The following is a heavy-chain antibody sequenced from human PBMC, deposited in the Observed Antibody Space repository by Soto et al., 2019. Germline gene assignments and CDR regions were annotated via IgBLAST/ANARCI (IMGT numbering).Heavy chain of an antibody. CDR2: TYYRSKWYN. D-gene: IGHD6-13*01. J-gene: IGHJ5*02. CDR3: ARGVSSSFYYWFDP. Sequence: PSQTLSLTCAISGDSVSSNSATWNWIRQSPSRGLEWLGRTYYRSKWYNDYAVSVKSRITINPDTSKNQFSLQSNSVTPEDTAVYYCARGVSSSFYYWFDPWGQGTLVTVSS. V-gene: IGHV6-1*01. CDR1: GDSVSSNSAT.